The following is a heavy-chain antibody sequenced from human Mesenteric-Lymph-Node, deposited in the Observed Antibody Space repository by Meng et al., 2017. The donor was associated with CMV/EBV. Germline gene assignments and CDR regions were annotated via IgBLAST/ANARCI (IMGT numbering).Heavy chain of an antibody. CDR2: INSDGSST. Sequence: LSLTCAASAFTFSSYWMHWVRQAPGKGLVWVSRINSDGSSTSYADSVKGRFTISRDNAKNTLYLQMNSLRAEDTAVYYCSRAGYDILTGGGLGMDVWGQGTTVTVSS. CDR3: SRAGYDILTGGGLGMDV. CDR1: AFTFSSYW. D-gene: IGHD3-9*01. V-gene: IGHV3-74*01. J-gene: IGHJ6*02.